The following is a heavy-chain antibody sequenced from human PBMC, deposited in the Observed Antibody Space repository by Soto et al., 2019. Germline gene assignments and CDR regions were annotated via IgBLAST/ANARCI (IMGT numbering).Heavy chain of an antibody. Sequence: GGSLRLSCAASGFPFNTYSVHWVRQAPGKGLEWLAVISADGGRQYYADSVKGRFTISRDNSKYTLYLQMDSLRPEDTAIYYCAREGVTNYTDYYFDLWGHGALVTVSS. V-gene: IGHV3-30-3*01. J-gene: IGHJ4*01. CDR1: GFPFNTYS. D-gene: IGHD4-4*01. CDR2: ISADGGRQ. CDR3: AREGVTNYTDYYFDL.